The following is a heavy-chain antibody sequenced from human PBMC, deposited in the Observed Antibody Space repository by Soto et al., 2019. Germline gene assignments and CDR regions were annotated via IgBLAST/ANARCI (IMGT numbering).Heavy chain of an antibody. CDR1: GYTFTSYG. J-gene: IGHJ4*02. D-gene: IGHD6-13*01. CDR3: ARVDSIAAAGTDFDY. CDR2: ISAYNGNT. V-gene: IGHV1-18*01. Sequence: ASVKVSCKASGYTFTSYGISWVRQAPGQGLERMGWISAYNGNTNYAQKLQGRVTMTTDTSTSTAYMELRSLRSDDTAVYYCARVDSIAAAGTDFDYWGQGTLVTVSS.